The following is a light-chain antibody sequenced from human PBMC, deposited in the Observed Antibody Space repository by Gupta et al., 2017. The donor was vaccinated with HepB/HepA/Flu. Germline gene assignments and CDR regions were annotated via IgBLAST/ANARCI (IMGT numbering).Light chain of an antibody. J-gene: IGKJ3*01. V-gene: IGKV1-12*01. CDR2: SAF. CDR1: EGVSGW. Sequence: DVQMTQSPSSVSASIGDTVTITCRASEGVSGWLAWYQQKPGKAPKLLISSAFTLQSGVPSRGSGTGSGTDFALTITNLQPDDYATYYCPQANKFTDTFGPGTTVDVK. CDR3: PQANKFTDT.